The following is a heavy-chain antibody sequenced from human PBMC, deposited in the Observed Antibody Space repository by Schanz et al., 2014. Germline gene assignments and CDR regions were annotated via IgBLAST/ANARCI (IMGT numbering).Heavy chain of an antibody. Sequence: VQLVECGGGLVQPGGSLRLSCAVSTSLFSRSVIHWVRQAPGKGLEWVAVMWNDGIKTHYADSGKGRFTISRDNSKNTVYLQMNSLRTDDTAMYYCARDPNTSAWLPYFDTWGQGTLVTVSS. CDR1: TSLFSRSV. V-gene: IGHV3-30*04. D-gene: IGHD6-19*01. CDR3: ARDPNTSAWLPYFDT. J-gene: IGHJ4*02. CDR2: MWNDGIKT.